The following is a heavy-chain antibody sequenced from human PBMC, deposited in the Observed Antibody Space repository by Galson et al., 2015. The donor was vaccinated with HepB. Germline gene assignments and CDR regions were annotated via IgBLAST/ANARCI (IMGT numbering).Heavy chain of an antibody. CDR3: ARHAELRFGELLAASYGMDV. D-gene: IGHD3-10*01. CDR1: GYSFTSYW. V-gene: IGHV5-51*01. J-gene: IGHJ6*02. CDR2: IYPGDSDT. Sequence: QSGAEVKKPGESLKISCKGSGYSFTSYWIGWVRQMPGKGLEWMGIIYPGDSDTRYSPSFQGQVTISADKSISTAYLQWSSLKASDTAMYYCARHAELRFGELLAASYGMDVWGQGTTVTVSS.